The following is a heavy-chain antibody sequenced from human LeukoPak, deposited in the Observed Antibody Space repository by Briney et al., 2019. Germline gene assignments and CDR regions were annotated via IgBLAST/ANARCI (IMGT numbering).Heavy chain of an antibody. J-gene: IGHJ5*02. CDR2: IIPIFGTA. CDR3: ARKIGSGWYWFDP. D-gene: IGHD6-19*01. V-gene: IGHV1-69*13. CDR1: GYTFTSYA. Sequence: SVKVSCKASGYTFTSYAISWVRQAPGQGLEWMGGIIPIFGTANYAQKFQGRVTITADESTSTAYMELSSLRSEDTAVYYCARKIGSGWYWFDPWGQGTLVTVSS.